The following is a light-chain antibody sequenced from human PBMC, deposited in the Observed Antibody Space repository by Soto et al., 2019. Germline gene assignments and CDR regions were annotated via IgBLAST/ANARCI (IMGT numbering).Light chain of an antibody. CDR1: QSIDNK. CDR3: QQYKSWRT. Sequence: IVMTQSPATLSVSPGERATLSCRASQSIDNKLAWYQQRPGQAPRLLIYGASTRVTGIPARFSGSGSGTEFTLTISGLQSEDFGVYYGQQYKSWRTFGQGTNVETK. J-gene: IGKJ1*01. CDR2: GAS. V-gene: IGKV3-15*01.